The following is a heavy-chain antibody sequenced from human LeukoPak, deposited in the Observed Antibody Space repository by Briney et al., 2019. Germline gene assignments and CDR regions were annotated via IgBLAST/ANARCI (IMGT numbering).Heavy chain of an antibody. CDR2: IYYSGST. D-gene: IGHD6-19*01. J-gene: IGHJ5*02. Sequence: SQTLSLTCTVSGGSLSSGDYYWSRIRQPPRKGLGWIGYIYYSGSTYYNPSLKSRVTISVDTSKNQFSLQLSSVTAADTAVYYCAAEEVAGKGGYNWFDPWGQGTLVTVSS. V-gene: IGHV4-30-4*08. CDR1: GGSLSSGDYY. CDR3: AAEEVAGKGGYNWFDP.